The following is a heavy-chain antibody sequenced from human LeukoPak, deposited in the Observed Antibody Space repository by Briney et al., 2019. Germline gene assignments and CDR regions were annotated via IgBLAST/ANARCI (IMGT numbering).Heavy chain of an antibody. CDR1: GGSISSYY. CDR3: ARSPYGQPLDY. D-gene: IGHD3-10*01. CDR2: IYYSGST. V-gene: IGHV4-59*01. J-gene: IGHJ4*02. Sequence: SETLSLTGTVSGGSISSYYWSWIRQPPGTGLEWIGYIYYSGSTNYNPSLKSRVTISVDTSKNQFSLKLSSVTAADTAVYYCARSPYGQPLDYWGQGTLVTVSS.